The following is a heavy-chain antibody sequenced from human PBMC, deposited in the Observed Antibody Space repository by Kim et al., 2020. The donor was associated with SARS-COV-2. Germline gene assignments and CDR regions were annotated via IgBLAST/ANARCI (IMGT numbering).Heavy chain of an antibody. CDR1: GGSFSGYY. V-gene: IGHV4-34*01. CDR3: ARGLGDCSGGSCYYFDY. D-gene: IGHD2-15*01. Sequence: SETLSLTCAVYGGSFSGYYWSWIRQPPGKGLEWIGEINHSGSTNYNPSLKSRVTISVDTSKNQFSLKLSSVTAADTAVYYCARGLGDCSGGSCYYFDYWG. J-gene: IGHJ4*01. CDR2: INHSGST.